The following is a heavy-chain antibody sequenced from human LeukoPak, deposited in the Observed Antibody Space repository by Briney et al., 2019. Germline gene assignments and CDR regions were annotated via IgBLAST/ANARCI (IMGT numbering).Heavy chain of an antibody. V-gene: IGHV3-30*04. Sequence: GGSLRLSCAASGFTFSSYAMHWVRQAPGKGLEWVAVISYDGSNKYYADSVKGRFTISRDNSKNTLYLQMNSLRAEDTAVYYCARRSDDYDSSAYYHWGQGTLVTVSS. J-gene: IGHJ4*02. CDR1: GFTFSSYA. CDR3: ARRSDDYDSSAYYH. D-gene: IGHD3-22*01. CDR2: ISYDGSNK.